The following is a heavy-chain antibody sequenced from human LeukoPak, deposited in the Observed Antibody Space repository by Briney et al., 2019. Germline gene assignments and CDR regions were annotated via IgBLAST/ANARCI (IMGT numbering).Heavy chain of an antibody. D-gene: IGHD3-22*01. CDR2: IKQDGSEK. V-gene: IGHV3-7*01. Sequence: PGGSLRLSCAASGFTFSSYWMSWVRQAPGKGLEWVANIKQDGSEKYYVDSVKGRFTISRDNAKNSLYLQMNSLRAEDTAAYYCATVWLLPRPDAFDIWGQGTMVTVSS. CDR3: ATVWLLPRPDAFDI. CDR1: GFTFSSYW. J-gene: IGHJ3*02.